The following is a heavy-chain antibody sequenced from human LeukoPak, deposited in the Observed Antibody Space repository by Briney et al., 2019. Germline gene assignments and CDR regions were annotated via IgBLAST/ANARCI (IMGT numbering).Heavy chain of an antibody. Sequence: GESLKISCTGFEYNFTTYWIGWVRQKPGKGLEYMGIIYPADSDTRYSPSLQGQVTISADKSISTAYLQWSSLKASDTAIYYCARLGTRSLRAVPGTTEFDYWGQGTLVTVSS. D-gene: IGHD6-19*01. CDR1: EYNFTTYW. V-gene: IGHV5-51*01. CDR2: IYPADSDT. CDR3: ARLGTRSLRAVPGTTEFDY. J-gene: IGHJ4*02.